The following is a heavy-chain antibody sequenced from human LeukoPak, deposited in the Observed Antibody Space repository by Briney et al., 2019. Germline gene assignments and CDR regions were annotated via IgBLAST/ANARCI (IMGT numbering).Heavy chain of an antibody. CDR2: IRYDGSDK. D-gene: IGHD6-13*01. CDR3: ARAGPSSSWHQFDY. V-gene: IGHV3-30*02. J-gene: IGHJ4*02. CDR1: GFTFRSYV. Sequence: GGSLRLSCAASGFTFRSYVMHWVRQAPGKGLEWVAFIRYDGSDKYYADSVKGRFTISRDNSKNTLYLQMNSLRAEDTAVYYCARAGPSSSWHQFDYWGQGTLVTVSS.